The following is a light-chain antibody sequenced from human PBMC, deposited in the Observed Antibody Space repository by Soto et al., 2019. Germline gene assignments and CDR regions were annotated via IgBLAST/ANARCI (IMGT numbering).Light chain of an antibody. J-gene: IGKJ4*01. Sequence: DIQMTPSHSTLSGSVGEGAPITCRASQSISSELAWYQQKPGKAPKLLIYKASSLDSGVPSTFSGSGSGTEFSLTVSSLQPDDFATYYCLQYESYPLTLGGGTKVDI. CDR2: KAS. V-gene: IGKV1-5*03. CDR3: LQYESYPLT. CDR1: QSISSE.